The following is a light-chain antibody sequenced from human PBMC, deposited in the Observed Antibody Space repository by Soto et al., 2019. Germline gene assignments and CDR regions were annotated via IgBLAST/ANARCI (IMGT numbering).Light chain of an antibody. Sequence: DIVMTQSPDSLAVSLGERATINCKSSQSVLFSSNNKNYLAWYQQKPGQPPKLLIYWASTRESGVPDRFSGSGSGTDFPLTISSLQAEDMALYYCQQYYTTPFTFGPGTKVDIK. V-gene: IGKV4-1*01. CDR2: WAS. CDR1: QSVLFSSNNKNY. CDR3: QQYYTTPFT. J-gene: IGKJ3*01.